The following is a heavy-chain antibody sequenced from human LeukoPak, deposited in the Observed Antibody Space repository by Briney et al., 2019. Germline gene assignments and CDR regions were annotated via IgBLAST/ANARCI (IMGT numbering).Heavy chain of an antibody. V-gene: IGHV1-69*05. J-gene: IGHJ5*02. CDR1: GGTFSSYA. Sequence: ASVKVSCKASGGTFSSYAISWVRQAPGQGLEWMGRIIPIFGTANYAQKFQGRVTITRNTSISTAYMELSSLRSEDTAVYYCARGPFNIVVVPAAIPGYNWFDPWGQGTLVTVSS. CDR2: IIPIFGTA. CDR3: ARGPFNIVVVPAAIPGYNWFDP. D-gene: IGHD2-2*02.